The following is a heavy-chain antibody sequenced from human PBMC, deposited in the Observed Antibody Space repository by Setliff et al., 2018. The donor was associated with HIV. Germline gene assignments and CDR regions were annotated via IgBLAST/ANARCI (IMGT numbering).Heavy chain of an antibody. CDR1: GFTFNNYW. D-gene: IGHD2-2*01. J-gene: IGHJ1*01. Sequence: PGGSLRLSCAASGFTFNNYWMSWVRQAPGKGLEWVANIKQDGSEKYYVDSVKGRFTISRDNAKNSLYLQMNSLRVEDTAVYWCTTDPAVDWGQGTPVTVSS. CDR3: TTDPAVD. CDR2: IKQDGSEK. V-gene: IGHV3-7*01.